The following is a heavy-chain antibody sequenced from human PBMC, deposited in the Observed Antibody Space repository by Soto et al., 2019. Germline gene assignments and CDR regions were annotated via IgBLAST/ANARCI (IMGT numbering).Heavy chain of an antibody. D-gene: IGHD3-22*01. J-gene: IGHJ6*02. V-gene: IGHV1-3*01. CDR3: ATNSGFSDYAMEV. Sequence: GASVKVSCKASGYTHFRFPVHWVRQAPGQGLEWMGWINVGNGNTKYSQKFQVRVTLMRDTSASTAYMEIRSLREGDTALYYCATNSGFSDYAMEVWGQGTTVTVSS. CDR1: GYTHFRFP. CDR2: INVGNGNT.